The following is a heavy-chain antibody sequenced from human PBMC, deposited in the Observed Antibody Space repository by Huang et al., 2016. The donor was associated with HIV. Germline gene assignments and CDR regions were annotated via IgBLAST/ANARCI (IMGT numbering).Heavy chain of an antibody. D-gene: IGHD6-13*01. CDR2: INTTTGNP. J-gene: IGHJ4*02. CDR1: GYTFTSYA. Sequence: QVQLVQSGSELKKPGASVKVSCKVSGYTFTSYATNWVRQAPGQGLEWRGWINTTTGNPTYAQGFTGRFVCSLDTSVSTAYLQISSLKAEDTAVYYCARGLYSSSWAPFDYWGQGTLVTVSS. V-gene: IGHV7-4-1*02. CDR3: ARGLYSSSWAPFDY.